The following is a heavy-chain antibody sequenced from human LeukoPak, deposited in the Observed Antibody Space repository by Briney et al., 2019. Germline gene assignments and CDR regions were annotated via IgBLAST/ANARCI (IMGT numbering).Heavy chain of an antibody. D-gene: IGHD3-10*01. CDR1: GFTFSRYW. V-gene: IGHV3-7*01. J-gene: IGHJ6*02. CDR2: IKQDESEK. Sequence: GGSLRLSCAASGFTFSRYWMSWVRQAPGKGLEWVANIKQDESEKYYVDSVKGRFTISRDNAKNSLYLRMNSLRAEDTAVYYCATSSGARGGMDVWGQGTTVIVSS. CDR3: ATSSGARGGMDV.